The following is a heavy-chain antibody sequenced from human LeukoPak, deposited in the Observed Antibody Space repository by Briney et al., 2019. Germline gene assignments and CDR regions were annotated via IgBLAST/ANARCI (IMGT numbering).Heavy chain of an antibody. D-gene: IGHD6-13*01. V-gene: IGHV4-39*01. CDR2: IYYSGST. J-gene: IGHJ4*02. Sequence: SETLSLTCTVSGGSISSSSYYWGWIRQPPGKGLEWIGSIYYSGSTYYNPSLKSRVTISGDTSKNQFSLKLSSVTAAGTAVYYCARRHSSSWTYFDYWGQGTLVTVSS. CDR1: GGSISSSSYY. CDR3: ARRHSSSWTYFDY.